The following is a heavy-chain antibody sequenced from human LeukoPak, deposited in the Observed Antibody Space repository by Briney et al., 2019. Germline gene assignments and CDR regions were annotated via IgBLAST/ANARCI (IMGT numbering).Heavy chain of an antibody. Sequence: SETLSLTCTVSSGPISSYYSIWTRQPPGKGLEWIGCIYVSGYTKYNPALKSRVIMSVDTSKIQFSLNLSSVTAADTAVYYCAKSERNVSPYEYCGKGSLVAVSS. CDR2: IYVSGYT. CDR1: SGPISSYY. V-gene: IGHV4-59*03. D-gene: IGHD1-14*01. J-gene: IGHJ4*02. CDR3: AKSERNVSPYEY.